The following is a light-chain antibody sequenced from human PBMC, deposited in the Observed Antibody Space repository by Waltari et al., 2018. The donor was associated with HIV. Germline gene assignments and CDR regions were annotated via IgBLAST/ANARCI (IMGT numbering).Light chain of an antibody. CDR1: SSDVGSDNY. J-gene: IGLJ1*01. Sequence: HSALTQPRSVSGSPGQTVPISCTVTSSDVGSDNYVSWYQQHPGKAPKLMIYDVNKRPSGVPDRFSGSKSGNTASLNISGLQAEDESDYYCCSYAGIWGVFGTGTKVTVL. CDR2: DVN. V-gene: IGLV2-11*01. CDR3: CSYAGIWGV.